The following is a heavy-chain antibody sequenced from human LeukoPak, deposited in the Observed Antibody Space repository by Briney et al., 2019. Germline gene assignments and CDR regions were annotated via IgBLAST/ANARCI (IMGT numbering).Heavy chain of an antibody. J-gene: IGHJ4*02. CDR2: ISYDGSNK. V-gene: IGHV3-30*18. CDR1: GFTFSSYG. Sequence: PGGSLRLSCAASGFTFSSYGMHWVRQAPGKGLEWVAVISYDGSNKYCADSVKGRFTISRDNSKNTLYLQMNSLRAEDTAVYYCAKDPTVVTPGGWGQGTLVTVSS. D-gene: IGHD4-23*01. CDR3: AKDPTVVTPGG.